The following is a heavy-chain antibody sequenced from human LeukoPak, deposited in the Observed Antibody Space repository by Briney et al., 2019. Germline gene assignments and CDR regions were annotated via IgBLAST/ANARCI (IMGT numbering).Heavy chain of an antibody. Sequence: GGSLRLSCAASGFTFSSYGMHWVRQAPGKGLEWVAVIWYDGSNKYYADSVKGRFTISRDNSKNTLYLEMNSLRAEDTAVYYCAREPYRRAPNYYYYGMDVWGQGTTVTVSS. D-gene: IGHD1-14*01. V-gene: IGHV3-33*01. CDR1: GFTFSSYG. CDR2: IWYDGSNK. J-gene: IGHJ6*02. CDR3: AREPYRRAPNYYYYGMDV.